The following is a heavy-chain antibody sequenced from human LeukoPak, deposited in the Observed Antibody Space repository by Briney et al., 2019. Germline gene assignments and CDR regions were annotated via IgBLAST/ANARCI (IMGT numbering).Heavy chain of an antibody. V-gene: IGHV4-38-2*02. J-gene: IGHJ4*02. CDR1: GYSISNNY. D-gene: IGHD3-3*01. CDR2: IYHSGST. Sequence: SETLSLTCTVSGYSISNNYWGWIRQPPGKGLEWIGSIYHSGSTYDNPSLKSRVTISRDTSKNQFSLKLSSVTAADTAVYYCARMEGPFDYWGQGTLVTVSS. CDR3: ARMEGPFDY.